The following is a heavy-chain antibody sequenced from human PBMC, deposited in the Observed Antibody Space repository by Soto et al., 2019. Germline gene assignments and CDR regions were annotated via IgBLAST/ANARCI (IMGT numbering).Heavy chain of an antibody. CDR3: ARDEGIRGFDS. D-gene: IGHD3-10*01. CDR1: GYTFSNYG. Sequence: QVQLVQSGDEVKKSGASVKVSCKASGYTFSNYGISWVRQAPGQGLEWMGWISGYNGLTAYAQNVQGRVTMTIDTPTTTVVMELTSLRSNDTAVYYCARDEGIRGFDSWGQGTLVTVSS. J-gene: IGHJ4*02. V-gene: IGHV1-18*04. CDR2: ISGYNGLT.